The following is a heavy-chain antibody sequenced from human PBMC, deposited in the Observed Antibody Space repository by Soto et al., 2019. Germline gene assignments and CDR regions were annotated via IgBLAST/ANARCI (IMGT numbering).Heavy chain of an antibody. V-gene: IGHV3-30*18. CDR2: ISYDGSNK. CDR3: AKESGSSYNWKYYYYYYYGMDV. CDR1: GFTFSSYG. Sequence: QVQLVESGGGVVQPGRSLRLSCAASGFTFSSYGMHWVRQAPGKGLEWVAVISYDGSNKYYADSVKGRFTISRDNSKNTLYLQMNSLRAEDTAVYYCAKESGSSYNWKYYYYYYYGMDVWGQGTTVTVSS. J-gene: IGHJ6*02. D-gene: IGHD1-20*01.